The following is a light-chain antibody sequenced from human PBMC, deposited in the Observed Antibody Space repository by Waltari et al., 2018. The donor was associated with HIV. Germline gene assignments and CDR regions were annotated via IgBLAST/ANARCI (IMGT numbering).Light chain of an antibody. CDR1: QSVGSY. CDR3: QQRSNWPIT. V-gene: IGKV3-11*01. Sequence: EIVFTQSPATLSLSPGERATLSCRASQSVGSYLAWYQQKPGQAPRLLIYDASNRATGIPARFSGSGSGTDFTLTSSSLEPEDFAVYYCQQRSNWPITFGQGTRLEIK. J-gene: IGKJ5*01. CDR2: DAS.